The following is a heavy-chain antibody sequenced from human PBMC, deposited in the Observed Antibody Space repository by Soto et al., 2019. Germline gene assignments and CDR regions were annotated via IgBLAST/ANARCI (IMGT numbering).Heavy chain of an antibody. CDR2: ISYDGSNK. CDR3: ANLLGDYDDYGHYYMDV. Sequence: GGSLRLSCAASGFTFSSYGMHWVRQAPGKGLEWVAVISYDGSNKYYADSVKGRFTISRDNSKNTLYLQMNSLRAEDTAVYYCANLLGDYDDYGHYYMDVWGKGTTVTVSS. V-gene: IGHV3-30*18. J-gene: IGHJ6*03. D-gene: IGHD4-17*01. CDR1: GFTFSSYG.